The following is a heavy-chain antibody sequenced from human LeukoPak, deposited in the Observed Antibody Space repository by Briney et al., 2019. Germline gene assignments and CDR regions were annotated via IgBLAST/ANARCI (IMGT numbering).Heavy chain of an antibody. V-gene: IGHV4-39*06. CDR3: ARQFYDILTGYYRGAHAFDI. CDR2: IYYSGST. CDR1: GGSISSYY. Sequence: SETLSLTCTVSGGSISSYYWGWIRQPPGKGLEWIGSIYYSGSTYYNPSLKSRVTISVDTSKNQFPLKLSSVTAADTAVYYCARQFYDILTGYYRGAHAFDIWGQGTMVTVSS. D-gene: IGHD3-9*01. J-gene: IGHJ3*02.